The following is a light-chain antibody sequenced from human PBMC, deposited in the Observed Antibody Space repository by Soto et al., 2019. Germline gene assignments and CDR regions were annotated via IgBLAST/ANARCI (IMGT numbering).Light chain of an antibody. J-gene: IGKJ2*01. CDR2: AAS. V-gene: IGKV1-12*01. Sequence: DLQMTQSPSSVSASVGDRVTITCRASQDISNWLAWYQQKPGKAPKLLIYAASSLQSGVPSRFSGSGSGTDFTLIISSLQPEDFTTYYCQQGYSFPYTFGRGTKVEIK. CDR1: QDISNW. CDR3: QQGYSFPYT.